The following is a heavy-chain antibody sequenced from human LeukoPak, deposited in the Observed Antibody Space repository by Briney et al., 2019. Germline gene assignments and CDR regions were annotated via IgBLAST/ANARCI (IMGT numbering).Heavy chain of an antibody. D-gene: IGHD3-10*01. Sequence: SETLSLTCTVSGYSISSGYYWGWIRQPPGKGLGWIGSIYHSGSTYYNPSLKSRVTISVDTSKNQFSLKLSSVTAADTAVYYCARDGPRDPYASGAFDIWGQGAMVTVSS. CDR3: ARDGPRDPYASGAFDI. CDR2: IYHSGST. V-gene: IGHV4-38-2*02. J-gene: IGHJ3*02. CDR1: GYSISSGYY.